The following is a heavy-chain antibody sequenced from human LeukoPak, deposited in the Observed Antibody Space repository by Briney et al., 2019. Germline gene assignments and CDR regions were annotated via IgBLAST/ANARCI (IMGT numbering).Heavy chain of an antibody. CDR1: GFTFSSYS. CDR3: ARDKVGARGSMDV. J-gene: IGHJ6*03. CDR2: ISSSSYI. V-gene: IGHV3-21*01. Sequence: PGGSLRLSCAASGFTFSSYSMNWVRQAPGKGLEWVSSISSSSYIYYADSVKGRFTISRDNAKNSLYLQMNSLRAEDTAVYYCARDKVGARGSMDVWGKGTTVTVSS. D-gene: IGHD1-26*01.